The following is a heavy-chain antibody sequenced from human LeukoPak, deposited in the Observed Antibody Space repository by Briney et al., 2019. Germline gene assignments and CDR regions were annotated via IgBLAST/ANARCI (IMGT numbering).Heavy chain of an antibody. CDR2: INHIGST. CDR3: ARESLRFLGPHYFDY. D-gene: IGHD3-3*01. V-gene: IGHV4-34*01. CDR1: GGSLRAYY. Sequence: PSETLSLTCDVYGGSLRAYYWSWIRQPPGKGLEWIGEINHIGSTNYNPSLKSRVSISEDTSKNQFSLKLSSVTAADTAVYYCARESLRFLGPHYFDYWGQGTLVTVSS. J-gene: IGHJ4*02.